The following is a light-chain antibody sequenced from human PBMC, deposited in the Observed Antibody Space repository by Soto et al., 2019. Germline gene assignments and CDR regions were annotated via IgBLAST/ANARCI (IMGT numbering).Light chain of an antibody. CDR3: QQYYSPLT. J-gene: IGKJ4*01. Sequence: DIVMTQSPDSLAVSLGERATINCKSSQSVVYSSNNKNYLSWYQQTPGQPPKLLIYWASTRESGVPDRFSGSGSGTDFTLTISSLQAEDVAVYYCQQYYSPLTFGGGTKVEIK. CDR1: QSVVYSSNNKNY. CDR2: WAS. V-gene: IGKV4-1*01.